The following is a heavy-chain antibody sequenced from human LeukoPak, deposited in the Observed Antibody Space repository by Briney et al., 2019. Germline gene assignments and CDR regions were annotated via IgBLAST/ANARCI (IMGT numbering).Heavy chain of an antibody. CDR3: AGLYDFWSGAPGGY. CDR1: GFTFSSYS. D-gene: IGHD3-3*01. Sequence: GGSLRLPCAASGFTFSSYSMNWVRQAPGKGLEWVSSISSSSSYIYYADSVKGRFTISRDNAKNSLYLQMNSLRAEDTAVYYCAGLYDFWSGAPGGYWGQGTLVTVSS. J-gene: IGHJ4*02. CDR2: ISSSSSYI. V-gene: IGHV3-21*01.